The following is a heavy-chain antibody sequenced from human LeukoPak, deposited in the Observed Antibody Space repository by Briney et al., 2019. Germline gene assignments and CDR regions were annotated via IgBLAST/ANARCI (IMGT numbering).Heavy chain of an antibody. CDR2: IKSDGTT. CDR1: GFSFSTSW. CDR3: ARDWYYSIDY. Sequence: GGSLRLSCAASGFSFSTSWMHWVRQAPGKGLVWVSRIKSDGTTSYADCVKGRFTISRDNAKNTLYLQMNSLRAEDTAVYYCARDWYYSIDYWGQGTLVTVSS. D-gene: IGHD3-10*01. V-gene: IGHV3-74*01. J-gene: IGHJ4*02.